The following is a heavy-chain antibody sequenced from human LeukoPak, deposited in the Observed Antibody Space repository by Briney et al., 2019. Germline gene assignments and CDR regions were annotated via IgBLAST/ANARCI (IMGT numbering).Heavy chain of an antibody. Sequence: SVKLSCKASGGTFSSYAISWVRQAPGQGLEWMGGIIPIFGTANYAQKFQGRVTITADESTSTAYMELSSLRSEDTAVYYCARYGGGGHFDYWGQGTLVSVST. CDR3: ARYGGGGHFDY. V-gene: IGHV1-69*13. J-gene: IGHJ4*02. CDR1: GGTFSSYA. CDR2: IIPIFGTA. D-gene: IGHD3-10*01.